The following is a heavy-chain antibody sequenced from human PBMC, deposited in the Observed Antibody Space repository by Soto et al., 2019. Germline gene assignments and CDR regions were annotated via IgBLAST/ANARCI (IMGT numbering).Heavy chain of an antibody. CDR1: GASITNYY. V-gene: IGHV4-59*08. CDR2: FYNSGNI. CDR3: ASRARSSSWSRFDP. Sequence: SETLSLTCTVSGASITNYYWSWIRQPPGRGLEWIGHFYNSGNINYNPSLKSRVTISIDTSKNRFSLNLNSVTAADSAVYYCASRARSSSWSRFDPWGPGTLVTVSS. D-gene: IGHD6-6*01. J-gene: IGHJ5*02.